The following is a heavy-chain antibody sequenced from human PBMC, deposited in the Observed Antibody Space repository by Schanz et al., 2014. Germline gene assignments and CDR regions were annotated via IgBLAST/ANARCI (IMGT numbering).Heavy chain of an antibody. V-gene: IGHV1-18*04. CDR3: AFDRDDAYDL. J-gene: IGHJ3*01. D-gene: IGHD3-9*01. Sequence: QVQLVQSGSEVKKPGASVKVSCKASGYTFTGYYMHWVRQAPGQGLEWMGWINVYNGDTKFAKTFQDRVTLTTDTSTSTAYMELRSLRSDDTAVYYCAFDRDDAYDLWGQGTTVTVSS. CDR1: GYTFTGYY. CDR2: INVYNGDT.